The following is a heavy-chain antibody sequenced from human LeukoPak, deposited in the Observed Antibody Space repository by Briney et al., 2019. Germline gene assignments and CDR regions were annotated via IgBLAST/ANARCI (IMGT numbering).Heavy chain of an antibody. CDR1: GGTFSSYA. D-gene: IGHD3-22*01. CDR2: IIPIFGTA. V-gene: IGHV1-69*05. CDR3: ARARGYYDSTGCLAH. Sequence: SVKVSCKASGGTFSSYAISWVRQALGQGREWMGRIIPIFGTANYAQKFQGRVTITTDESTSTAYMELSSLRSEDTAVYYCARARGYYDSTGCLAHRGHGTPVTVSS. J-gene: IGHJ4*01.